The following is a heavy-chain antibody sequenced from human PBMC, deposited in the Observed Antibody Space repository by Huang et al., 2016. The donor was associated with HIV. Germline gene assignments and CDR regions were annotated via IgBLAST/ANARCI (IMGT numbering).Heavy chain of an antibody. CDR1: GFTFATYA. D-gene: IGHD1-1*01. CDR3: AKDRDNWDYWFFDL. Sequence: EVQLLESGGGLVQPGVSLRLSCAASGFTFATYAMSLVRQAPGKGLEWVSVITTRGGSTYSADSVKGRFTISRDNSKNTLYLQMNSLRAEDTAVYYCAKDRDNWDYWFFDLWGRGTLVTVSS. J-gene: IGHJ2*01. V-gene: IGHV3-23*01. CDR2: ITTRGGST.